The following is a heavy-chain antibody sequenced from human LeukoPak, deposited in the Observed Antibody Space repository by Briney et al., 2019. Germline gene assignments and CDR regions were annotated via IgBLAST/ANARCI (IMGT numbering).Heavy chain of an antibody. CDR3: ARVGPYSDWLSMNPADAFDI. D-gene: IGHD3-9*01. CDR2: IYYSGST. V-gene: IGHV4-31*03. CDR1: GGSISSGGYY. J-gene: IGHJ3*02. Sequence: SETLSLTCTVSGGSISSGGYYWSWIRQHPGKGLEWIGYIYYSGSTYYNPSLKSRVTISVDTSKNQFSLKLSSVTAADTAVYYCARVGPYSDWLSMNPADAFDIWGQGTMVTVSS.